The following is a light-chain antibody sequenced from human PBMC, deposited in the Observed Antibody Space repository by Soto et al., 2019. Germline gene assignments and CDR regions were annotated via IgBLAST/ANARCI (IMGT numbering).Light chain of an antibody. Sequence: QAVVTQPPSASATPGQRVTISCSGSDSNVGINFVYWYQQLPGTAPNLLIYTNDQRPSGVPDRFSGSKYGTSASLAISGLRSEDEEDYYCAAWDDSLSGVVFGGGTQLTVL. CDR1: DSNVGINF. J-gene: IGLJ2*01. V-gene: IGLV1-47*02. CDR3: AAWDDSLSGVV. CDR2: TND.